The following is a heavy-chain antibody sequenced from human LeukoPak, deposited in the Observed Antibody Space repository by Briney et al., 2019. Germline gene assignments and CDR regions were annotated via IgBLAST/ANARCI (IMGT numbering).Heavy chain of an antibody. Sequence: PGGSLRLSCAASGFTFDDYGMSWVRQAPGKGLEWVSGINWNSGSTGYADSVKGRFTISRDNAKNSLYLQMNSLRAEDTALYYCARAGYSSSWYDGAFDIWGQGTMVTVSS. V-gene: IGHV3-20*04. J-gene: IGHJ3*02. CDR3: ARAGYSSSWYDGAFDI. D-gene: IGHD6-13*01. CDR1: GFTFDDYG. CDR2: INWNSGST.